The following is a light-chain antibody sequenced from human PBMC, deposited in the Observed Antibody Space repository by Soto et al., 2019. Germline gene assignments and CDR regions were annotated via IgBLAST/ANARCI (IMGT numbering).Light chain of an antibody. V-gene: IGKV3-15*01. CDR2: GAS. Sequence: DIVMRQSPATLSVSPGERATLSCRASQSIKTNLAWYQQKPGQAHRLLIYGASTRATNITDRFSGSGSGTEFTLTISSLQSEDSAIYYCQQYNRWPPLTFGGGTKV. CDR3: QQYNRWPPLT. J-gene: IGKJ4*01. CDR1: QSIKTN.